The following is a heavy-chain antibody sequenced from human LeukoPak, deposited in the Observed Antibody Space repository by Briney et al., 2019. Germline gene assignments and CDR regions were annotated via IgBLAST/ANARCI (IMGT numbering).Heavy chain of an antibody. Sequence: GSLRLSCAASGFTFSSYSMNWVRQAPGKGLEWVSSISSSSSYIYYADSVKGRFTISRDNAKNSLYLQMNSLRAEDTAVYYCAREALVVVPAAKSTFQHWGQGTLVTVSS. CDR3: AREALVVVPAAKSTFQH. CDR1: GFTFSSYS. J-gene: IGHJ1*01. D-gene: IGHD2-2*01. CDR2: ISSSSSYI. V-gene: IGHV3-21*01.